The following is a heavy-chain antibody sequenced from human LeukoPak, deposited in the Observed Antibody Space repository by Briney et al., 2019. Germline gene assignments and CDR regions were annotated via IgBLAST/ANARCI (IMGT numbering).Heavy chain of an antibody. CDR3: ARDWHSRNIDY. Sequence: PGGSLRLSCAASGFSFSDYYMSWIRQAPGKGLEWVAVTWYDENSKYYADSVKGRFTISRDNSKNTLYLQMNSLRAEDTAMYYCARDWHSRNIDYWGQGTLVTVSS. D-gene: IGHD3-22*01. V-gene: IGHV3-33*08. J-gene: IGHJ4*02. CDR1: GFSFSDYY. CDR2: TWYDENSK.